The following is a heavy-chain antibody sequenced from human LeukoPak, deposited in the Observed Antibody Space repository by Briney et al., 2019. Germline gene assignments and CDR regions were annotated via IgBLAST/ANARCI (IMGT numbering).Heavy chain of an antibody. CDR3: ARDGIAVAGIMGEWFDP. D-gene: IGHD6-19*01. V-gene: IGHV1-69*06. J-gene: IGHJ5*02. CDR2: IIPIFGTA. CDR1: GYTFTGYY. Sequence: EASVKVSCKASGYTFTGYYMHWVRQAPGQGLEWMGGIIPIFGTANYAQKFQGRVTITADKSTSTAYMELSSLRSEDTAVYYCARDGIAVAGIMGEWFDPWGQGTLVTVSS.